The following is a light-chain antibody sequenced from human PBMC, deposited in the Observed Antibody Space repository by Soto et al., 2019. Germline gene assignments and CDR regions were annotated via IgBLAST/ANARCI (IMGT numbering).Light chain of an antibody. Sequence: DIQMTQSPYYLSASVAARVTITCRASQGISNYLAWYQQKPGKVPKLLIYAASTLQSGVPSRFSGSGSGTDFTLTISSLQPEDVATYYCLEYNSAPWTFGQGTKVDIK. V-gene: IGKV1-27*01. CDR3: LEYNSAPWT. CDR1: QGISNY. J-gene: IGKJ1*01. CDR2: AAS.